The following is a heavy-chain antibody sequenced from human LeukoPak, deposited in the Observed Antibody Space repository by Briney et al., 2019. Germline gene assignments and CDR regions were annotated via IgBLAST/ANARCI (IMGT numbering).Heavy chain of an antibody. CDR3: ARDYRYSGYEFDY. CDR1: GFTFTSYA. D-gene: IGHD5-12*01. CDR2: ISGNGDSR. V-gene: IGHV3-23*01. Sequence: PGGSLRLSCAASGFTFTSYAMSWVRQAPGKGLEWVSSISGNGDSRNYADSAKGRFTISRDNSKSTLYLEMNSLRSDDTAVYYCARDYRYSGYEFDYWGQGTLVTVSS. J-gene: IGHJ4*02.